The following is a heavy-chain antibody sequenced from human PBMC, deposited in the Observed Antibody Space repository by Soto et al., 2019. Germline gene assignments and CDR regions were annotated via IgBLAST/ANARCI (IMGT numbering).Heavy chain of an antibody. J-gene: IGHJ3*02. CDR1: GFTFSSYS. D-gene: IGHD1-26*01. Sequence: EVQLVESGGGLVQPGGSLRLSCAASGFTFSSYSMNWVRQAPGKGLEWVSYISSSSSTIYYADSVKGRCTISRDNAKNSLYMQMNSLRDEDTAVYYCARSYDVVGAFHIWGQGTMVTVSS. CDR2: ISSSSSTI. V-gene: IGHV3-48*02. CDR3: ARSYDVVGAFHI.